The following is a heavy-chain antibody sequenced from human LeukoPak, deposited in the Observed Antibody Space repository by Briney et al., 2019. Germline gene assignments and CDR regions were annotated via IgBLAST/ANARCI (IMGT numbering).Heavy chain of an antibody. J-gene: IGHJ3*02. CDR2: IYDSGSA. CDR1: GGSISSYQ. D-gene: IGHD3-10*01. CDR3: AKSNGYGLVDI. Sequence: SETLSLTCTVSGGSISSYQWSWIRQPPGKGLEWIGNIYDSGSASYNPSLKSRVVISVDTSKNQFSLNLTPVTAADTAVYYCAKSNGYGLVDIWGQGTMVAVSS. V-gene: IGHV4-59*01.